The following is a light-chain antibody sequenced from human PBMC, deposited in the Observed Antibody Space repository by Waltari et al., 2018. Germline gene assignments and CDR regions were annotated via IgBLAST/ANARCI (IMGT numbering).Light chain of an antibody. CDR1: QSIGSF. CDR3: QQRSNWPRT. J-gene: IGKJ2*01. Sequence: DIVLTQSPATLSLSPGERATLSCRASQSIGSFLAWYQQKVGQAPRLLIYDAFNRAPGVPARFSGSGSGTDFTLTISSLEPEDFVVYFCQQRSNWPRTFGQGT. CDR2: DAF. V-gene: IGKV3-11*01.